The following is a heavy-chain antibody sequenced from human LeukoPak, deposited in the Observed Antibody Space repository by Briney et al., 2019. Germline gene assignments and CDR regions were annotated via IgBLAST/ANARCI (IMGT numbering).Heavy chain of an antibody. CDR2: INHSGTT. Sequence: SETLSLTCAVYGGSFSGYYWSWIRQPPGKGLEWIGEINHSGTTNYNPSLKSRVTISVDTSKNQFSLKLSSVTAADTAVYYCARLKPARYYYDSSGPDYWGQGTLVTVSS. V-gene: IGHV4-34*01. CDR1: GGSFSGYY. CDR3: ARLKPARYYYDSSGPDY. J-gene: IGHJ4*02. D-gene: IGHD3-22*01.